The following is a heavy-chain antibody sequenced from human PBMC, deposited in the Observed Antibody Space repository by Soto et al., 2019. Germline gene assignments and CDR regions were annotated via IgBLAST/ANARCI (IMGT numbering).Heavy chain of an antibody. V-gene: IGHV6-1*01. D-gene: IGHD4-17*01. CDR2: TYYRSKWYN. CDR3: ARERYGDYGRGTFDI. J-gene: IGHJ3*02. Sequence: SQTLSLTCAISGDSVSNNSTAWNWIRHSPSRGLEWLGRTYYRSKWYNDYAVSVKSRIIINPDTSKNQFSLQLNSVTPEDTAVYYCARERYGDYGRGTFDIWGQGTMVTVSS. CDR1: GDSVSNNSTA.